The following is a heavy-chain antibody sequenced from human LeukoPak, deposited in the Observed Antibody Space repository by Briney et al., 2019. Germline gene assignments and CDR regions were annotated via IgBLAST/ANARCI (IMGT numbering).Heavy chain of an antibody. V-gene: IGHV3-30-3*01. D-gene: IGHD3-10*01. CDR2: ISYDGSDK. J-gene: IGHJ5*02. Sequence: GGSLRLSCAASGFTFSTYAMHWVRQAPGKGLEWVAVISYDGSDKDIADSVKGRFTISRDNSKNTLYLQMNSLRAEDTAVYYCARGNLLGFGELARANWFDPWGQGTLVTVSS. CDR1: GFTFSTYA. CDR3: ARGNLLGFGELARANWFDP.